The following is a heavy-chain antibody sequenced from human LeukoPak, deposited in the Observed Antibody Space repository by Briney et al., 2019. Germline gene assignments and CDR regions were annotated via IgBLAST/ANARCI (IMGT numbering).Heavy chain of an antibody. CDR2: INPNSGGT. D-gene: IGHD3-10*01. CDR1: GYTFTSYY. J-gene: IGHJ6*03. Sequence: ASVKVSCKASGYTFTSYYMHWVRQAPGQGLEWMGWINPNSGGTNYAQKFQGRVTMTRDTSISTAYMELSRLRSDDTAVYYCARGGITMVRGVIGETYYYYYYYMDVWGKGTTVTVSS. V-gene: IGHV1-2*02. CDR3: ARGGITMVRGVIGETYYYYYYYMDV.